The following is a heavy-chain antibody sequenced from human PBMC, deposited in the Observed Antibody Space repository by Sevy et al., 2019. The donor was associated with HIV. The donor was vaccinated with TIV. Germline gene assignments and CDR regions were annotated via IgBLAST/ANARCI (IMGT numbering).Heavy chain of an antibody. Sequence: GGSLRLSCAASGFSFSSYGMHWVRQAPGKGLEWVTFIRHDGSTKYYVDSVRGRFTISRHNSKSTLYLQMNSLRREDTAVYYCVKGPHPAVTTSYGMDVWGQGSTVTVSS. CDR2: IRHDGSTK. V-gene: IGHV3-30*02. D-gene: IGHD4-17*01. CDR1: GFSFSSYG. J-gene: IGHJ6*02. CDR3: VKGPHPAVTTSYGMDV.